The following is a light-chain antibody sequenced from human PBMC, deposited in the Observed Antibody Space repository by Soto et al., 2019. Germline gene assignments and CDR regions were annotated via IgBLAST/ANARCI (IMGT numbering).Light chain of an antibody. V-gene: IGKV3-20*01. Sequence: EIEVAQSPGTLSLSPGEGGTLSCRASQSVTRTSFAWYQQKPGKAPTLLIFCASSIATGIPHKFSGSVSGTDFTLTITSLDPDDFAVYYCQHYCSPSWTLGQGTTVDTK. CDR1: QSVTRTS. CDR3: QHYCSPSWT. CDR2: CAS. J-gene: IGKJ1*01.